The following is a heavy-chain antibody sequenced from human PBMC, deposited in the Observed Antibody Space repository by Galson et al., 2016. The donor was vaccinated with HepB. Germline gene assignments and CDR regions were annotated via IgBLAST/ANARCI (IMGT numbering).Heavy chain of an antibody. CDR3: AKDRELQYFDWSMPWY. D-gene: IGHD3-9*01. CDR1: GFTFRSHA. V-gene: IGHV3-23*01. Sequence: SLRLSCAASGFTFRSHAMSWVRQAPGRGLEWVSSITAGSTSTFYADSVKGRFTISRDNSKNTLYLQINSLTSEDTAVYYCAKDRELQYFDWSMPWYWGQGTLVTVSS. J-gene: IGHJ4*02. CDR2: ITAGSTST.